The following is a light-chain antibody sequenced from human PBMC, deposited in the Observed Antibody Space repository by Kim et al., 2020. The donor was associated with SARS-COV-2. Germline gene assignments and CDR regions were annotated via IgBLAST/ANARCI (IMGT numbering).Light chain of an antibody. CDR1: SSAVGGYNY. J-gene: IGLJ2*01. Sequence: SITIPCTGTSSAVGGYNYVSWYQQHPGKAPKLMIYDVSNRPSGVSNRFSGSKSGNTASLTISGLQAEDEADYYCSSYTSSSTLVVFGGGTQLTVL. CDR3: SSYTSSSTLVV. CDR2: DVS. V-gene: IGLV2-14*03.